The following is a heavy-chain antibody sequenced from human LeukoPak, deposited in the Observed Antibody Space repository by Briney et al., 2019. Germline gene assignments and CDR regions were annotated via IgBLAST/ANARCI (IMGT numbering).Heavy chain of an antibody. D-gene: IGHD3-22*01. Sequence: GGSLRLSCAASGLTFSNYWMDWVRQAPGKGLEWVANIKQDGSEKNYVDSVKGRFIISRDNAKNSLYLQMNSLTAEDTAVYYCVRASYYDSTGYVKDNFDYWGQGTLVTVSS. CDR2: IKQDGSEK. J-gene: IGHJ4*02. CDR1: GLTFSNYW. V-gene: IGHV3-7*03. CDR3: VRASYYDSTGYVKDNFDY.